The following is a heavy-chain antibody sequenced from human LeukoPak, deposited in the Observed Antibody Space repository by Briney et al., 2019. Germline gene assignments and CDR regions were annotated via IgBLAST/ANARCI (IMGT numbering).Heavy chain of an antibody. CDR1: GFTFSSYG. V-gene: IGHV3-23*01. J-gene: IGHJ4*02. CDR2: ISGSGGST. D-gene: IGHD4-17*01. CDR3: AKGGASVTRYVDY. Sequence: GGTLRLSCAASGFTFSSYGMSWVRQAPGKGLEWVSAISGSGGSTYYADSVKGRFTISRDNSQNTLYLQMNSLRPEDTAVYYCAKGGASVTRYVDYWGQGTLVTVSS.